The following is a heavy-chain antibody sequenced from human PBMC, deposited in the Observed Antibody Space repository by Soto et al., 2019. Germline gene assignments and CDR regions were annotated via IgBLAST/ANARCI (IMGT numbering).Heavy chain of an antibody. V-gene: IGHV1-3*01. D-gene: IGHD5-12*01. Sequence: ASVKVSCKAPGYTFTSYAMYWVRQAPGQRLEWMGWINAGNGNTKYSQKFQGRVTITRDTSASTAYMELSSLRSEDTAVYYCARRDSGYDEDYYYYYGMDVWGQGTTVTVSS. J-gene: IGHJ6*02. CDR1: GYTFTSYA. CDR3: ARRDSGYDEDYYYYYGMDV. CDR2: INAGNGNT.